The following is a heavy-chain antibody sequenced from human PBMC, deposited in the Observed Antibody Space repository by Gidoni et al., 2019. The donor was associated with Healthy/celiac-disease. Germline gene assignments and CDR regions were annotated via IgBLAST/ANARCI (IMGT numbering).Heavy chain of an antibody. J-gene: IGHJ6*02. CDR1: GFSFADYA. Sequence: EVQLVESGGGLVPPGRSLTLSCAASGFSFADYAMPWVRQAPGKGLGWVSGISWNSGSIGYADSVKGRFTISRDNAKNSLYLQMNSLRAEDTALYYCAKDMRVAAAGFYYYYGMDVWGQGTTVTVSS. V-gene: IGHV3-9*01. CDR3: AKDMRVAAAGFYYYYGMDV. CDR2: ISWNSGSI. D-gene: IGHD6-13*01.